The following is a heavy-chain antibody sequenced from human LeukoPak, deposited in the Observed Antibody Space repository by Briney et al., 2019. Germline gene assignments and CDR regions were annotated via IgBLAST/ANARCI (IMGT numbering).Heavy chain of an antibody. D-gene: IGHD3-16*02. CDR1: GESFSGHY. CDR3: ARYVSMYDYVWGSYRRYFNY. V-gene: IGHV4-34*01. J-gene: IGHJ4*02. Sequence: PSDTLSLTSAVYGESFSGHYWSWIRQPPGKGLEWIGEITHSGSTNYNPSLKSRVTISVDTSKNQFSPKLSSVTAADTAVYYCARYVSMYDYVWGSYRRYFNYWGQGTLVTVSS. CDR2: ITHSGST.